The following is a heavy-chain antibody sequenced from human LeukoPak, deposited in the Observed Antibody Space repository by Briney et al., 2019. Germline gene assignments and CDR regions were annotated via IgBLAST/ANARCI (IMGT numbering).Heavy chain of an antibody. J-gene: IGHJ4*02. D-gene: IGHD3-22*01. CDR3: ARLRGTLTVVVTLFDS. CDR2: MYYSVDN. CDR1: GGSISSGPYY. Sequence: PSETLSLTCAVSGGSISSGPYYWGWIRQPPGTGLEWFGSMYYSVDNYYKSSLQSRVTISGDPSKIQFSLKLSSVTAADTAVYYCARLRGTLTVVVTLFDSWGQGTLVTVSS. V-gene: IGHV4-39*01.